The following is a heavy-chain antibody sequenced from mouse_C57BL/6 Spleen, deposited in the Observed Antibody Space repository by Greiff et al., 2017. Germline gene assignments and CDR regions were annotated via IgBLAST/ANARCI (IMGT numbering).Heavy chain of an antibody. D-gene: IGHD1-2*01. Sequence: EVQLQQSGPELVKPGASVKISCKASGYSFTGYYMNWVKQSPEKSLEWIGEINPSTGGTTYNQKFKAKATLTVDKSSSTAYMQLTSLTSEDSAVYYCAYGGAAYWGQGTLVTVSA. J-gene: IGHJ3*01. V-gene: IGHV1-42*01. CDR3: AYGGAAY. CDR1: GYSFTGYY. CDR2: INPSTGGT.